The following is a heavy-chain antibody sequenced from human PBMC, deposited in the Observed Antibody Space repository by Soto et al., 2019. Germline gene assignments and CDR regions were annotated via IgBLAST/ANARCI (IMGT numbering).Heavy chain of an antibody. CDR2: IYPGDSDT. CDR1: GYDFTTYW. V-gene: IGHV5-51*01. D-gene: IGHD3-3*01. CDR3: ARFYDFWSGSYYYGMDV. Sequence: GESLKISCKGSGYDFTTYWIGWVRQMPGKGLEWMGIIYPGDSDTRYRPSFQGQVTISADKSINTAYLQWSSLKASDTAIYYCARFYDFWSGSYYYGMDVWGQGTMVTVSS. J-gene: IGHJ6*02.